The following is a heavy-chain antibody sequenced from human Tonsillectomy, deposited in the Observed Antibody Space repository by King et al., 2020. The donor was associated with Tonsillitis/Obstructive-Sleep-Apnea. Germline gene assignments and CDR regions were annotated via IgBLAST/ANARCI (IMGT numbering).Heavy chain of an antibody. CDR2: IYPGDSYT. J-gene: IGHJ2*01. Sequence: LVQSGAEVKKPGASLKISCKGSGYRFTSYWIGWVRQMPGRGLEWMGIIYPGDSYTRYSPSFQGQVTISADKSISTAYLQWSSLKASDTAMYYCAKLRGEYSRSWWPLGDTYFDLWGRGTLVTVSS. CDR1: GYRFTSYW. D-gene: IGHD6-13*01. CDR3: AKLRGEYSRSWWPLGDTYFDL. V-gene: IGHV5-51*03.